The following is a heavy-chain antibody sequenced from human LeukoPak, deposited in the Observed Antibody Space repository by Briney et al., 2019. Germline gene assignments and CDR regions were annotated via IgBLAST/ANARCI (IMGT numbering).Heavy chain of an antibody. CDR1: GYTFTAYY. V-gene: IGHV1-2*02. Sequence: ASVKVSCKASGYTFTAYYMHWVRQAPGQGLEWMGCINPNSGGTNYAQKLQGRVTMTRDTSISTAYMELSRLRYDDTAVYYCARGAMVVTGMNWYFDLWGRGTLVTVSS. CDR3: ARGAMVVTGMNWYFDL. D-gene: IGHD2-21*02. CDR2: INPNSGGT. J-gene: IGHJ2*01.